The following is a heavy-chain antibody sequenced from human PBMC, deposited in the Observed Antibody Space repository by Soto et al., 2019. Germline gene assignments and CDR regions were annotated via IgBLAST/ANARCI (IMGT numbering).Heavy chain of an antibody. Sequence: SETLSLTCTVSGGSISSSSYYWGWIHQPPGKVLEWIGSIYYNGSAYYNPSLKSPVTISVDTSKNQFSLKLSSVTAADTAVYYCRTLRGPYYFDYWGQGTLVTVSS. J-gene: IGHJ4*02. D-gene: IGHD1-7*01. CDR1: GGSISSSSYY. V-gene: IGHV4-39*01. CDR2: IYYNGSA. CDR3: RTLRGPYYFDY.